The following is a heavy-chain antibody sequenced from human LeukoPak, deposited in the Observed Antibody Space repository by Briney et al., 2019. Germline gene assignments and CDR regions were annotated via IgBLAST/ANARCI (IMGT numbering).Heavy chain of an antibody. V-gene: IGHV3-23*01. CDR2: ISGSGGST. Sequence: SGGSLRLSCAASGFTFSSYAMSWVRQAPRKGLEWVSAISGSGGSTYYADSAKGRFTISRDNSKNTLYLQMNSLRAEDTAVYYCAKRPYSGSYYSFDYWGQGTLVTVSS. CDR3: AKRPYSGSYYSFDY. CDR1: GFTFSSYA. J-gene: IGHJ4*02. D-gene: IGHD1-26*01.